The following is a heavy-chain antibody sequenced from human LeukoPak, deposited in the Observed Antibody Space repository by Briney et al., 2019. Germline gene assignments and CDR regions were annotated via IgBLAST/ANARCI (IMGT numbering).Heavy chain of an antibody. CDR3: ARVPYYYDSSGYYYVDY. J-gene: IGHJ4*02. CDR2: IYYSGST. Sequence: PSETLSLTCTVSGGSISSGGYYWSWIRQHPGKGLEWIGYIYYSGSTYYNPSLKSRVTISVDTSKNQFSLKLSSVTAADTAVYYCARVPYYYDSSGYYYVDYWGQGTLVTVSS. V-gene: IGHV4-31*03. CDR1: GGSISSGGYY. D-gene: IGHD3-22*01.